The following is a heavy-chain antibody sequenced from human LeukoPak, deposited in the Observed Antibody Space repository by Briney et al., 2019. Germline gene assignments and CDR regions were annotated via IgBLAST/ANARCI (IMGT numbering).Heavy chain of an antibody. CDR3: AKDRIVSRMVRGVIDY. Sequence: PGGSLRLPCAASGFTFSSYGMHWVRQAPGKGLEWVAFIWYDGSNKYYADSVKGRFTISRDNSKNTLYLQMNSLRAEDTAVYYCAKDRIVSRMVRGVIDYWGQGTLVSVSS. V-gene: IGHV3-30*02. CDR1: GFTFSSYG. CDR2: IWYDGSNK. D-gene: IGHD3-10*01. J-gene: IGHJ4*02.